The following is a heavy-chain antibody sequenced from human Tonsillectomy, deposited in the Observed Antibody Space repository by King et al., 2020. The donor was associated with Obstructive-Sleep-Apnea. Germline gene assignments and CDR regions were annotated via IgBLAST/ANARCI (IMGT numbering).Heavy chain of an antibody. J-gene: IGHJ5*02. V-gene: IGHV3-7*01. CDR2: IKEDGSEK. CDR1: GFTFSSYW. D-gene: IGHD6-13*01. Sequence: VQLVESGGGLVQPGGSLRLSCAASGFTFSSYWMTWVRQAPGKGLEWVANIKEDGSEKCYVDSVRGRFTISRYNAKKSLYLQLNSLRAEDTAVYYCAREGDRSSGFDPWGQGTLVTVSS. CDR3: AREGDRSSGFDP.